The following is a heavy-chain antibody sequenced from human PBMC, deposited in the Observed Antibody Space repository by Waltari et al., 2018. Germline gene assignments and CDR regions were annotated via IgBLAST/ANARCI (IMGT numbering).Heavy chain of an antibody. V-gene: IGHV3-30*18. J-gene: IGHJ6*03. CDR2: IWYDGSNK. Sequence: QVQLVESGGGVVQPGRSLRLSCAASGFTFSSYGMHWVRQAPGKGLGWVAVIWYDGSNKYYADSVKGRFTISRDNSKNTLYLQMNSLRAEDTAMYYCAKDARLRYFDWLSSYYYMDVWGKGTTVTVSS. D-gene: IGHD3-9*01. CDR3: AKDARLRYFDWLSSYYYMDV. CDR1: GFTFSSYG.